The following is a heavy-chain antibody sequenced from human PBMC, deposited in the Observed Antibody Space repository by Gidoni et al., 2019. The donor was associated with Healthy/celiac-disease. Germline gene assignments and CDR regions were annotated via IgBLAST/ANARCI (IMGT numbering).Heavy chain of an antibody. CDR2: ISGSGGST. Sequence: EVQLLESGGGLVQPGGSLRLSCAASGFTFSSYAMSWVRQAPGQGLGWVSAISGSGGSTYYADSVKGRFTISRDNSKNTLYLQMNSLRAEDTAVYYCAKDTGYYYDSSGYCDYWGQGTLVTVSS. CDR1: GFTFSSYA. V-gene: IGHV3-23*01. J-gene: IGHJ4*02. CDR3: AKDTGYYYDSSGYCDY. D-gene: IGHD3-22*01.